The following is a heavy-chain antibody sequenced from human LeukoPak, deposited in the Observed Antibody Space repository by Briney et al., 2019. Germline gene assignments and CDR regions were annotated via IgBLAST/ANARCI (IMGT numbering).Heavy chain of an antibody. Sequence: ASVKVSCKASGYSFTGHYTHWVRQAPGHGLEWMGWIRPDSGGTKYLQKFQGRVTMTRDTSIGTAFMELTRLTSDDTAVYYCARASYCGGDCYHSFDYWGQGTLVTVSS. V-gene: IGHV1-2*02. D-gene: IGHD2-21*02. CDR2: IRPDSGGT. CDR3: ARASYCGGDCYHSFDY. CDR1: GYSFTGHY. J-gene: IGHJ4*02.